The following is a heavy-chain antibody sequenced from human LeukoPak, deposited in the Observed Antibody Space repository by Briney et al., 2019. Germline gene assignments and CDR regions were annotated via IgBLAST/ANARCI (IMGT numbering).Heavy chain of an antibody. V-gene: IGHV1-18*01. D-gene: IGHD3-3*01. Sequence: GASVKVSCKASGYTFTSYGISWVRQAPGQGLEWMGWISAYNGNTNYAQKLQGRVTMTRNTSISTAYMELSSLRSEDTAVYYCAREISNRFDPWGQGTLVTVSS. J-gene: IGHJ5*02. CDR1: GYTFTSYG. CDR2: ISAYNGNT. CDR3: AREISNRFDP.